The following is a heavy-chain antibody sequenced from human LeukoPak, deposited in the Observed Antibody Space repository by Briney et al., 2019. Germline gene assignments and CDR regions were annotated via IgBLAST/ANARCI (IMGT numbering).Heavy chain of an antibody. CDR1: GYTFGDYG. J-gene: IGHJ4*02. Sequence: GGSLRLSCAASGYTFGDYGMSWVRQVPGKGLEWVSGTNRRGDITGYADFVKGRFTISRDNAKNSLYLQMNSLRAEDTAVYYCARESGSVTSEVDFDYWGQGTLVTVSS. CDR2: TNRRGDIT. CDR3: ARESGSVTSEVDFDY. V-gene: IGHV3-20*04. D-gene: IGHD4-17*01.